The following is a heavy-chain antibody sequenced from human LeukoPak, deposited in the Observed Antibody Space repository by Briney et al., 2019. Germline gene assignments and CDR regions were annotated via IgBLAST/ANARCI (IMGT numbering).Heavy chain of an antibody. CDR1: GFTFSSYS. CDR2: ISSSSSTI. V-gene: IGHV3-48*01. J-gene: IGHJ3*02. CDR3: AKDVGGRVVTTLPFDI. D-gene: IGHD2-21*02. Sequence: PGGSLRLSCAASGFTFSSYSMNWVRQAPGKGLEWVSYISSSSSTIYYADSVKGRFTISRDTANTSLYLHMNSLRAEDTAMYYCAKDVGGRVVTTLPFDIWGQGTMVTVSS.